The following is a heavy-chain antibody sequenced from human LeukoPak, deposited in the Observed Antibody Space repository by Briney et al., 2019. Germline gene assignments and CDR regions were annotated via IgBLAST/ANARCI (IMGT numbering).Heavy chain of an antibody. CDR3: ARVFSGWYFYFDN. CDR1: GFTFSRYW. J-gene: IGHJ4*02. Sequence: QPGGSLRLSCAASGFTFSRYWMHWVRQAPGKGLVWVSRIGDDGSTTAYADSVKGRFTISRDNAKNTLYLQMNSLRAEDTGVYFCARVFSGWYFYFDNWGQGTLVTVSS. D-gene: IGHD6-19*01. V-gene: IGHV3-74*01. CDR2: IGDDGSTT.